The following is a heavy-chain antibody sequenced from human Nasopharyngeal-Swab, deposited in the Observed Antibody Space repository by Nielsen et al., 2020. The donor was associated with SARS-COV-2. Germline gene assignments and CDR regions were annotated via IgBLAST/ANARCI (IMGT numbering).Heavy chain of an antibody. CDR3: ARGKAVTYDY. CDR2: IWADGSTQ. J-gene: IGHJ4*02. D-gene: IGHD4-17*01. CDR1: GFTFSSYW. Sequence: GGSLRLSCAAPGFTFSSYWMSWVRQAPGKGLEWVTFIWADGSTQDYADSVKGRFTISRDNSKDTVYLQMNGLRAEDTAVYYCARGKAVTYDYWGQGTLVTVSS. V-gene: IGHV3-33*08.